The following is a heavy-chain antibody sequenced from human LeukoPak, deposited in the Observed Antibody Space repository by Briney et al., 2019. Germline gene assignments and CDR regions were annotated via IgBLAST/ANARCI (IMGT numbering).Heavy chain of an antibody. J-gene: IGHJ5*02. Sequence: SETLSLTCTVSGYSISSGYYWGWIRQPPGKGLEWIGSIYHSGSTYYNPSLKSRVTISVDTSKNQFSLKLSSVTAADTAVYYCARVFWEVVAITGGWFDPWGQGTLVTVSS. CDR1: GYSISSGYY. CDR2: IYHSGST. CDR3: ARVFWEVVAITGGWFDP. V-gene: IGHV4-38-2*02. D-gene: IGHD3-22*01.